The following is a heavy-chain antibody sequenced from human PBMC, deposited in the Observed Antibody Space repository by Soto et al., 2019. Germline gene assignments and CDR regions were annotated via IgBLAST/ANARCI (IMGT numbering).Heavy chain of an antibody. CDR2: IYTSGST. D-gene: IGHD3-10*01. CDR3: ARDVTMVRGVIIKPPSWFDP. V-gene: IGHV4-4*07. Sequence: SETLSLTCTVSGGSISSYYWSWIRQPAGKGLEWIGRIYTSGSTNYNPSLKSRVTMSVDTSKNQFSLKLSSVTAADTAVYYCARDVTMVRGVIIKPPSWFDPWGQGTLVTVS. J-gene: IGHJ5*02. CDR1: GGSISSYY.